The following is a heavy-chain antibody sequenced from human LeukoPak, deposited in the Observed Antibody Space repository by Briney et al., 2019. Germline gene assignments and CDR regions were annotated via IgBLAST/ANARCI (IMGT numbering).Heavy chain of an antibody. V-gene: IGHV3-23*01. J-gene: IGHJ4*02. CDR1: GFTFSSYA. CDR2: ISGSGGST. CDR3: AKYSSSSPIGYYFDY. Sequence: GGSLRLSCAASGFTFSSYAMSWVRQAPGKGLEWVSAISGSGGSTYYADSAKGRFTISRDNSKNTLYLQMNSLRAEDTAVYYCAKYSSSSPIGYYFDYWGQGTLVTVSS. D-gene: IGHD6-6*01.